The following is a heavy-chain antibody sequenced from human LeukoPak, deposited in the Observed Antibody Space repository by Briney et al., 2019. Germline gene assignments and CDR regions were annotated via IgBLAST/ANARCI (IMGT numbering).Heavy chain of an antibody. D-gene: IGHD3-10*01. CDR3: AKDMEITMVRGVNDY. CDR2: INQDGSDK. CDR1: GLTFSIHW. J-gene: IGHJ4*02. V-gene: IGHV3-7*03. Sequence: GGSLRLSCAASGLTFSIHWMNWVRQAPGKGLECVANINQDGSDKYYVDSVKGRFTISRDNAKNSLYLQMNSLRAEDTALYYCAKDMEITMVRGVNDYWGQGTLVTVSS.